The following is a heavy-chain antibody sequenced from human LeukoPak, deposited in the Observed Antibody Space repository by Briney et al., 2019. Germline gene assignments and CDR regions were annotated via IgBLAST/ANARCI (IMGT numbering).Heavy chain of an antibody. D-gene: IGHD3-22*01. CDR3: ASLWGSRALHSGYHFDY. CDR1: GGTFSXYA. V-gene: IGHV1-69*04. CDR2: IIPILGIA. Sequence: VKVSCKASGGTFSXYAISWVRQAPGQGLEWMGRIIPILGIANYAQKFQGRVTITADKSTSTAYMELSSLRSEDTAVYYCASLWGSRALHSGYHFDYWGQGTLVTVSS. J-gene: IGHJ4*02.